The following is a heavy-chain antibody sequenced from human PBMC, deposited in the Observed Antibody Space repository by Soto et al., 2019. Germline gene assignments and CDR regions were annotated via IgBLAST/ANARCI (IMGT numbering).Heavy chain of an antibody. CDR1: GGTFSSYG. V-gene: IGHV1-69*02. D-gene: IGHD2-15*01. CDR2: ITPISGMA. CDR3: AINPRYCSGGTCYDEYYFYMDV. J-gene: IGHJ6*03. Sequence: QVQLVQSGADVKETGSSVKVSCKASGGTFSSYGISWVRQAPGQGLQWMGRITPISGMAIYAPKFQGRVTMSADKSTTTAYMQLSRLRSEDTAVYYCAINPRYCSGGTCYDEYYFYMDVWGKGTTVTVSS.